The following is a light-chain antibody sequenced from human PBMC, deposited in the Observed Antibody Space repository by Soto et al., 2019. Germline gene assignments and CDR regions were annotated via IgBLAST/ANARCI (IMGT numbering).Light chain of an antibody. J-gene: IGLJ3*02. CDR1: KSNIGSDH. Sequence: QSVLTQPPSASGTPGQRVSISCSGSKSNIGSDHVNWYQQFPGTAPKLLIYNNNQRPSGVPDRFSGSTSGTSASLAISGLRSEDEAAYYCASWDDNLSGWVFGGGTQLTVL. CDR2: NNN. V-gene: IGLV1-47*02. CDR3: ASWDDNLSGWV.